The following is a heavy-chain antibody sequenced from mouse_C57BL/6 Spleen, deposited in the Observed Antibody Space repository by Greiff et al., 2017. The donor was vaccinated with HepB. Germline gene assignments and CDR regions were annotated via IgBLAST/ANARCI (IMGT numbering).Heavy chain of an antibody. Sequence: EVKLVESEGGLVQPGSSMKLSCTASGFTFSDYYMAWVRQVPEKGLEWVANINYDGSSTYYLDSLKSRFIISRDNAKNILYLQMSSLKSEDTATYYCARGATVGAQASFYAMDYWGQGTSVTVSS. CDR3: ARGATVGAQASFYAMDY. D-gene: IGHD3-2*02. CDR2: INYDGSST. V-gene: IGHV5-16*01. J-gene: IGHJ4*01. CDR1: GFTFSDYY.